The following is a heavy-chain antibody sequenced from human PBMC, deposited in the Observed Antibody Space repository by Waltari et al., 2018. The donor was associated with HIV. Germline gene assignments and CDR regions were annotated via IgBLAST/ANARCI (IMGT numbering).Heavy chain of an antibody. CDR2: IDWDDDK. J-gene: IGHJ4*02. CDR3: ARIHPVGGYYDY. Sequence: QVTLRESGPALVKPTQTLTLTCPFSGFSLSTSGMCVSWFRQPPGKALEWLARIDWDDDKYYSTSLKTRLTISKDTSKNQVVLTMTNMDPVDTATYYCARIHPVGGYYDYWGQGTLVTVSS. V-gene: IGHV2-70*15. D-gene: IGHD1-26*01. CDR1: GFSLSTSGMC.